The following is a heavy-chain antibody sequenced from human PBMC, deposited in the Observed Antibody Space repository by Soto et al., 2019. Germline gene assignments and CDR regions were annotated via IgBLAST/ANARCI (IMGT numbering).Heavy chain of an antibody. CDR2: VSIGGST. CDR3: AKRRGAGGHFDY. Sequence: GGSLRLSCAASGFTFSSYAMSWVRQAPGKGLEWVSAVSIGGSTHYADSVRGRFTISRDNSKNTLSLQMNSLTAEDTAVYFCAKRRGAGGHFDYWGQGALVTVSS. D-gene: IGHD2-15*01. J-gene: IGHJ4*02. V-gene: IGHV3-23*01. CDR1: GFTFSSYA.